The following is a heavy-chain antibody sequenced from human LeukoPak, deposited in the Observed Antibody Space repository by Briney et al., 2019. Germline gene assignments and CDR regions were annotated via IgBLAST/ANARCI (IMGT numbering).Heavy chain of an antibody. CDR2: INPNSGGT. CDR3: ARGGYGDYASDAFDI. Sequence: GASVKVSCKASGGTFSSYAISWVRQAPGQGLEWMGWINPNSGGTNYAQKFQGRVTMTRDTSISTAYMELSRLRSDDTAVYYCARGGYGDYASDAFDIWGQGTMVTVSS. D-gene: IGHD4-17*01. V-gene: IGHV1-2*02. CDR1: GGTFSSYA. J-gene: IGHJ3*02.